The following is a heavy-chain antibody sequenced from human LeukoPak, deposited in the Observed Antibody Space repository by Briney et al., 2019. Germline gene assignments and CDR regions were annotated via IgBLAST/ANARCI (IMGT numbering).Heavy chain of an antibody. D-gene: IGHD3/OR15-3a*01. CDR2: IYSDGST. CDR1: GFTVSSDY. V-gene: IGHV3-66*01. Sequence: GGSLRLSCAASGFTVSSDYMSWVRQAPGKGLEWVSVIYSDGSTYYADSVKGRFTISRDNSKNTLSLQMNSLRAEDTAVYYCARGFGHGSAWYEAFDIWGQGTMVTVSS. CDR3: ARGFGHGSAWYEAFDI. J-gene: IGHJ3*02.